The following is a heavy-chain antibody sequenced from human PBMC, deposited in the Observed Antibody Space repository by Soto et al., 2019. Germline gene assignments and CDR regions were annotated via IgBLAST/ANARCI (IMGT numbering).Heavy chain of an antibody. D-gene: IGHD6-6*01. CDR1: GYTFTSYD. CDR3: ARTDLKYIRWRFDP. CDR2: MNPNSGKT. V-gene: IGHV1-8*01. J-gene: IGHJ5*02. Sequence: QVQLVQSGAEVKKPGASVKVSCKASGYTFTSYDINWGRQATGQGLEWIGWMNPNSGKTGYAQKFQGRVTMTRNTARSTAYMELSSLRSEDTAVYYCARTDLKYIRWRFDPWGQGTLVTVSS.